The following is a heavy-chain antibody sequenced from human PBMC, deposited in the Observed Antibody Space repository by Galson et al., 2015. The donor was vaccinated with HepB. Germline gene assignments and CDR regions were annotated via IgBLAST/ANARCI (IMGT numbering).Heavy chain of an antibody. CDR3: ARTRWGSEPGIIDY. V-gene: IGHV4-59*01. J-gene: IGHJ4*02. CDR1: GGSISSYY. CDR2: IYYSGST. D-gene: IGHD3-10*01. Sequence: SETLSLTCTVSGGSISSYYWSWIRQPPGKGLEWIGYIYYSGSTNYNPSLKSRVTISVDTSKNQFSLKLSSVTAADTAVYYCARTRWGSEPGIIDYWGQGTLVTVSS.